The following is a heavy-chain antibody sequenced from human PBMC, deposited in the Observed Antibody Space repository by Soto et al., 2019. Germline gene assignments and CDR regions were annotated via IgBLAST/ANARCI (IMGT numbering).Heavy chain of an antibody. CDR3: AKSGSYYLGPEFDY. CDR1: GYRFTSYW. Sequence: LGESLKISCQGSGYRFTSYWISWVRQMPGKGLEWMGRIDPSDSYTNYSPSFQGHVTISADKSISTAYLQWSSLKASDTAMYYCAKSGSYYLGPEFDYWGQGTLVTVSS. CDR2: IDPSDSYT. D-gene: IGHD1-26*01. J-gene: IGHJ4*02. V-gene: IGHV5-10-1*01.